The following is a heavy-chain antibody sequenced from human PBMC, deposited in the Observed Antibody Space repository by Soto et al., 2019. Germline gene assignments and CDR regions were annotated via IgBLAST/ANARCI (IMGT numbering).Heavy chain of an antibody. D-gene: IGHD6-13*01. CDR3: ARPGPLYSSSWYVGWFDP. CDR2: INAGNGNT. CDR1: GYTFTSYA. J-gene: IGHJ5*02. V-gene: IGHV1-3*01. Sequence: ASVKVSCKASGYTFTSYAMHWVRQAPGQRLEWMGWINAGNGNTKYSQKFQGRVTITRDTSASTAYMELSSLRSEDTAVYYCARPGPLYSSSWYVGWFDPWGQGTLVTVSS.